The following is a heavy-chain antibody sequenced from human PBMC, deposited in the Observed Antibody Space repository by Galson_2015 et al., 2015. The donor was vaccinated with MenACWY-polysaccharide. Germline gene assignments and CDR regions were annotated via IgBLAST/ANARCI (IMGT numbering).Heavy chain of an antibody. Sequence: SLRLSCAASGFTFTNYAMSWVRQAPGEGLVWVSRINTDGSSTSYADSVKGRFTVSRDNAKNTVYLQMNSLRAEDTAVYYCARDPHCGAGCSIHDAFDVWGQGTKVTVSS. CDR2: INTDGSST. D-gene: IGHD2-21*02. CDR3: ARDPHCGAGCSIHDAFDV. CDR1: GFTFTNYA. V-gene: IGHV3-74*01. J-gene: IGHJ3*01.